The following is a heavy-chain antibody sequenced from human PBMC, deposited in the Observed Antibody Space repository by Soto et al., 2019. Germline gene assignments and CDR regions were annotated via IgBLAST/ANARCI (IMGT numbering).Heavy chain of an antibody. J-gene: IGHJ6*02. D-gene: IGHD5-18*01. Sequence: AASVKVSCKASGYTFTSYPTRWVRQAPGQRLEWMGWIDAGNGNTKYSQKFRGRVTFTTDTSASTAYMDLSSLRSEDTAVYYCAGAGYTYGSPYYGMDVWGQGTTVTVSS. CDR3: AGAGYTYGSPYYGMDV. V-gene: IGHV1-3*01. CDR1: GYTFTSYP. CDR2: IDAGNGNT.